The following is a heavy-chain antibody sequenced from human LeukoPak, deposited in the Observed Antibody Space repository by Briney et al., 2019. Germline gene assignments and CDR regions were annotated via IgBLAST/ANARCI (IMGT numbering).Heavy chain of an antibody. Sequence: GGSLRLSCAASGFTFNTHGMHWVRQAPGKGLEWVAATWFDGSVKHYSDAVEGRFTISRDNSLNTLYLQMNSLRVEDTAMYYCAKDTAVQFLEPAFWGQGTLVTVSS. CDR2: TWFDGSVK. CDR3: AKDTAVQFLEPAF. J-gene: IGHJ4*02. V-gene: IGHV3-33*06. CDR1: GFTFNTHG. D-gene: IGHD3-3*01.